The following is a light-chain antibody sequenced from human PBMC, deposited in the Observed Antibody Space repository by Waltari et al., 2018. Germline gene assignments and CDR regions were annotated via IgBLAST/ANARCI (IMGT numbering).Light chain of an antibody. CDR2: EAS. CDR3: QQYNRWPPIT. Sequence: EIVMTQSPTTLSVSPGERATLPCRASQSVTSNLAWYQQKPGQAPRLLIYEASTRATGIPARFSGSGSGTEFTLTISSLQSEDFAVYYCQQYNRWPPITFGQGTRLEIK. V-gene: IGKV3-15*01. J-gene: IGKJ5*01. CDR1: QSVTSN.